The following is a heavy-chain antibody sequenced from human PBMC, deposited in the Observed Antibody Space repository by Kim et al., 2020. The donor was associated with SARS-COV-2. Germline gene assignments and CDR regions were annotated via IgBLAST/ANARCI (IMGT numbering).Heavy chain of an antibody. J-gene: IGHJ5*02. CDR2: IYYSGST. V-gene: IGHV4-59*13. CDR1: GGSISSYY. Sequence: SETLSLTCTVSGGSISSYYWSWIRQPPGKGLEWIGYIYYSGSTNYNPSLKSRVTISVDTSKNQFSLKLSSVTAADTAVYYCARTYYYDSSGYLNWFDPWGQGTLVTVSS. D-gene: IGHD3-22*01. CDR3: ARTYYYDSSGYLNWFDP.